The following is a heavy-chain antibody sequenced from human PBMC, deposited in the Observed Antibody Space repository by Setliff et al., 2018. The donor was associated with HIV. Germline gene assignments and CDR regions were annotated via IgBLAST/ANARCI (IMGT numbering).Heavy chain of an antibody. Sequence: GESLKISCKGSGYTFTNYWIGWVRQMPGKGLEWMGIIYPGDSDTRYSPSFQGQVTISADKSISTAYLQWSSLKASDTAMYYCARHVGELLSTEIRGNWFDAWGQGATVTVS. CDR1: GYTFTNYW. J-gene: IGHJ6*02. CDR3: ARHVGELLSTEIRGNWFDA. V-gene: IGHV5-51*01. CDR2: IYPGDSDT. D-gene: IGHD3-10*01.